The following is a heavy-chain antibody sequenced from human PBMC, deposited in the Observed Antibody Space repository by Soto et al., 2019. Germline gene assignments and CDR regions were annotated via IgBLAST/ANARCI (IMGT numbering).Heavy chain of an antibody. CDR1: GGSISSYY. CDR3: ARGSGSYYKGAPDY. Sequence: ASETLSLTCTVSGGSISSYYWSWIRQPPGKGLEWFGYIYYSGSTNYNPSLKSRVTISVDTSKNQFSLKLSSVTAADTAVYYCARGSGSYYKGAPDYWGQGTLVTVSS. D-gene: IGHD3-10*01. J-gene: IGHJ4*02. V-gene: IGHV4-59*01. CDR2: IYYSGST.